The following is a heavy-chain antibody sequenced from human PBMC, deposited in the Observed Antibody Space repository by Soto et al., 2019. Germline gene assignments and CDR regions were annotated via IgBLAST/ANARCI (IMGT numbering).Heavy chain of an antibody. Sequence: GASVKVSCKASGGTFSSYAISWVRQAPGRGLEWMGGIIPIFGTANYAQKFQGRVTITADESTSTAYMELSSLRSEDTAVYYCARARITMIVVAISYYYYGMDVWGQGTTVTVSS. CDR2: IIPIFGTA. V-gene: IGHV1-69*13. CDR3: ARARITMIVVAISYYYYGMDV. D-gene: IGHD3-22*01. CDR1: GGTFSSYA. J-gene: IGHJ6*02.